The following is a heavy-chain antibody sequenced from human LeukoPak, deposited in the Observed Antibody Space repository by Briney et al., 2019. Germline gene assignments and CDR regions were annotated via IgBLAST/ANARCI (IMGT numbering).Heavy chain of an antibody. V-gene: IGHV3-33*01. Sequence: GALRLSCAASGFPFSSYGMHWVRQAPGKGLEWVAVIWYDGSNKYYADSVKGRFTISRDNSKNTLYLQMNSLRAEDTAVYYCARDLPLYGMDVWGQGTTVTVSS. CDR2: IWYDGSNK. J-gene: IGHJ6*02. D-gene: IGHD5/OR15-5a*01. CDR1: GFPFSSYG. CDR3: ARDLPLYGMDV.